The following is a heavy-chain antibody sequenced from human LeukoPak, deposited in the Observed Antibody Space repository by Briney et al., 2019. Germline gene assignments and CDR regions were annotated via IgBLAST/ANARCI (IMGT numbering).Heavy chain of an antibody. J-gene: IGHJ6*02. D-gene: IGHD1-1*01. CDR2: INNDGSSA. CDR1: GFTFNNYW. Sequence: GGSLRLSCAASGFTFNNYWIHWVRQVPGKGLVWVSRINNDGSSARYVDSVKGRFTISRDNAKNTLFLQMNSLRAEDTAVYYCARRGTGHGMDVWGQGTTVTVSS. V-gene: IGHV3-74*01. CDR3: ARRGTGHGMDV.